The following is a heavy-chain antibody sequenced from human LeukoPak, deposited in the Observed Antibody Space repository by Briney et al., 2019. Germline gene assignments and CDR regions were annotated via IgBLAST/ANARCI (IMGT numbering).Heavy chain of an antibody. CDR1: GFTFSSYG. V-gene: IGHV3-30*02. CDR2: IRYDGSNK. D-gene: IGHD2-2*01. J-gene: IGHJ4*02. CDR3: ARDACSSTSCYFDY. Sequence: GGSLRLSCAASGFTFSSYGMHWVRQAPGKGLEWVAFIRYDGSNKYYADSVKGRFTISRDNSKNTLYLQMNSLRAEDTAVYYCARDACSSTSCYFDYWGQGTLVTASS.